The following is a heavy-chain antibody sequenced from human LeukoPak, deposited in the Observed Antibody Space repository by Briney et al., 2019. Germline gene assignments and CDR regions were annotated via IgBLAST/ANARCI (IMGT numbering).Heavy chain of an antibody. Sequence: SGTLSLTCAVSGGSISSSNWWSWVRQPPGKGLEWIGEFYHSGSTSYNPSLQSRVTISVDTSKNQFSLKLSSVTAADTAVYYCARRAGMVRGVINYAFDYWGQGTLVTVSS. D-gene: IGHD3-10*01. V-gene: IGHV4-4*02. J-gene: IGHJ4*02. CDR1: GGSISSSNW. CDR3: ARRAGMVRGVINYAFDY. CDR2: FYHSGST.